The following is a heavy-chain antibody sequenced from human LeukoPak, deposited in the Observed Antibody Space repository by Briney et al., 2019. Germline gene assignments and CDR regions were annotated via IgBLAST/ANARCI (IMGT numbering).Heavy chain of an antibody. J-gene: IGHJ5*01. Sequence: GRSLRLSCAASGFTFSSYGMHWVRQAPGKGLEWVAVIWNDGSNECYSDSVKGRLAISRDNDKNTVNLQMNSLRAEDTAVYYCARDGSGLAVRGWFDFWGQGTLVTVSS. CDR1: GFTFSSYG. CDR3: ARDGSGLAVRGWFDF. CDR2: IWNDGSNE. D-gene: IGHD3-10*01. V-gene: IGHV3-33*08.